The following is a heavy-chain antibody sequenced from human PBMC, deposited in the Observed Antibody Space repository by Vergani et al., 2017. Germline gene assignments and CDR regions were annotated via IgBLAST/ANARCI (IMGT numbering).Heavy chain of an antibody. D-gene: IGHD3-10*01. CDR1: GGSISSSSYY. J-gene: IGHJ4*02. CDR3: ARRTTMVRGVLEVAGYYFAY. Sequence: QLQLQESGPGLVKPSETLSLTCTVSGGSISSSSYYWGWIRQPPGKGLVWIGSIYYSGSTYYNPSLKSRVTISVDPSKNQFSLNLSSVTAADTAVYYCARRTTMVRGVLEVAGYYFAYWGQGTLVTVSS. V-gene: IGHV4-39*01. CDR2: IYYSGST.